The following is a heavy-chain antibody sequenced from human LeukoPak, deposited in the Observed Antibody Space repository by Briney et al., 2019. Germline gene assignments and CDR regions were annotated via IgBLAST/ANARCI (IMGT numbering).Heavy chain of an antibody. J-gene: IGHJ4*02. CDR3: ARLMVANIRKEFDY. D-gene: IGHD2-8*01. Sequence: SETLSLTCTVSGGSISSYYWSWVRQPPRKGLEWIGYIYYSGSTNYNPSLKSRVTISVDTSKNQFSLKLSSVTAADTAVYYCARLMVANIRKEFDYWGQGTLVTVSS. CDR2: IYYSGST. CDR1: GGSISSYY. V-gene: IGHV4-59*12.